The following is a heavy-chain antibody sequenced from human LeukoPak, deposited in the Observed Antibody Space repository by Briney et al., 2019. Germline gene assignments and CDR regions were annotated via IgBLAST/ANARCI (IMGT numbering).Heavy chain of an antibody. CDR3: AKDGAQPGFFFDS. Sequence: GSLRLSCVASGFTFTDYALSWVRQAPGKGLEWVSAVTDSGGDTLYADSVRGRFTIYRDNLRNILYLQMHDLRVDDTAVYFCAKDGAQPGFFFDSWGQGALVTVSS. D-gene: IGHD1-26*01. CDR1: GFTFTDYA. J-gene: IGHJ4*02. V-gene: IGHV3-23*01. CDR2: VTDSGGDT.